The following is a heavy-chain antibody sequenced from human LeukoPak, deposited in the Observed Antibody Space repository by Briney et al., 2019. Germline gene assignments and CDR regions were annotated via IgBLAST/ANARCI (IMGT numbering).Heavy chain of an antibody. D-gene: IGHD3-22*01. CDR2: TSAYNGNT. J-gene: IGHJ4*02. CDR3: AREIEDYYDSSGYYLGRDY. V-gene: IGHV1-18*01. Sequence: ASVKVSCKASGYTFTRYGISWGRQAPGLGLEWMGWTSAYNGNTNYAQTLQGRVTMTTDTSTSTAYMELRSLRSDDTAVYYCAREIEDYYDSSGYYLGRDYWGQGTLVTVSS. CDR1: GYTFTRYG.